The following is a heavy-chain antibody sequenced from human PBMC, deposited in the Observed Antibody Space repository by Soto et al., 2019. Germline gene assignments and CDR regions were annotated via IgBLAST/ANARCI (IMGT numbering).Heavy chain of an antibody. V-gene: IGHV4-30-4*01. CDR1: GGSISSGDYY. Sequence: SETLSLTCTVSGGSISSGDYYWSWIREPPGKGLEWIGYIYYSGSTYYNPYLKSRVTISVDTYKNQFSLKLSYVTAADTAVYYCATLVVAGSRHYYYYYGMEVWGQGNTVT. J-gene: IGHJ6*02. D-gene: IGHD2-15*01. CDR2: IYYSGST. CDR3: ATLVVAGSRHYYYYYGMEV.